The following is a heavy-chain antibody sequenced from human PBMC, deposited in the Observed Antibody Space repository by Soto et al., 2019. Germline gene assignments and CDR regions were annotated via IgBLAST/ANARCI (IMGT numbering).Heavy chain of an antibody. D-gene: IGHD6-13*01. J-gene: IGHJ4*02. CDR1: GGSFSGYY. Sequence: QVQLQQWGAGLLKPSETLCLTCAVYGGSFSGYYWSWIRQPPGKGLEWIGEINHSGSTNYNPSLKSRVTISVDTSKNQFSLKLSSVTAADTAVYYCARTYSSSWSPFEYWGQGTLVTVSS. CDR3: ARTYSSSWSPFEY. CDR2: INHSGST. V-gene: IGHV4-34*01.